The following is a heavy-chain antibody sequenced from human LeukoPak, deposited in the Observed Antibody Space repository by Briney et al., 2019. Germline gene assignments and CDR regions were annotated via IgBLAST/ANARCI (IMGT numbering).Heavy chain of an antibody. V-gene: IGHV3-64*02. J-gene: IGHJ4*02. CDR3: ARGRTGRYFDY. CDR1: EFTFSDYA. Sequence: PGGSLRLSCAASEFTFSDYAMHWVRQAPGKELEYVSAISYNGNGKHYTDSVKGRFTISRDNAKNSLYLQMNSLRVEDTAVYYCARGRTGRYFDYWGQGTLVTVSS. CDR2: ISYNGNGK.